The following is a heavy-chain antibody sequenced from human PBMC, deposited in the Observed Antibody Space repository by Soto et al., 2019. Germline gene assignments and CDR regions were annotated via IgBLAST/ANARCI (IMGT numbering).Heavy chain of an antibody. CDR3: AQRLGSRGSFDS. D-gene: IGHD6-25*01. Sequence: SCPTLGNPKETLTLTCSFSGFSLTTSGVGVGWIRQPPGKAPEWLALIYWNGDKRYSPSLKSRLTITKDTSKKQVVLTMTNMDPVDTATYYCAQRLGSRGSFDSWGQGSLVTVSS. V-gene: IGHV2-5*01. CDR1: GFSLTTSGVG. J-gene: IGHJ4*02. CDR2: IYWNGDK.